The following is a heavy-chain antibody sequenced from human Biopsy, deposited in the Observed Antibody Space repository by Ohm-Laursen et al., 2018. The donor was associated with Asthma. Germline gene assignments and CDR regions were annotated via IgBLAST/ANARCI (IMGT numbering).Heavy chain of an antibody. J-gene: IGHJ4*02. Sequence: SLRLSCAASGFMFRSFGMHWVRQAPGKGLERVAVISYDGNHKFYEDSVKGRFTISRDNSKNTLYLQMNSLRTEDTAVYYCAKRRGYSGHDNDYWGQGTLVSVPS. CDR2: ISYDGNHK. CDR1: GFMFRSFG. D-gene: IGHD5-12*01. V-gene: IGHV3-30*18. CDR3: AKRRGYSGHDNDY.